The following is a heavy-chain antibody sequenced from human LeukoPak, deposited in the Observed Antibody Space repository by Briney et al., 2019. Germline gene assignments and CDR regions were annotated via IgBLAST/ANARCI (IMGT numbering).Heavy chain of an antibody. CDR1: GGTFSSYA. CDR2: IIPILGIA. CDR3: ARKNIDRGFDP. J-gene: IGHJ5*02. V-gene: IGHV1-69*04. D-gene: IGHD5-12*01. Sequence: GASVKVSCKASGGTFSSYAISWVRQAPGQGLEWMGRIIPILGIANYAQKFQGRVTMTSNTSISTAYMELSSLRSEDTAVYYCARKNIDRGFDPWGQGTLVTVSS.